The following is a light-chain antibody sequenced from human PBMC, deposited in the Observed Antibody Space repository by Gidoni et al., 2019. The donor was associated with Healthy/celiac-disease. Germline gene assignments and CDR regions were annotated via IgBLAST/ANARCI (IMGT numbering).Light chain of an antibody. CDR1: QSVLYSSNNKNY. J-gene: IGKJ2*03. V-gene: IGKV4-1*01. Sequence: DIVMTQSPDSLAVSLGGRATINCKSSQSVLYSSNNKNYLAWYQHKPGQPPKLLIYWASTRESGVPDRFSGSGSGTDFTLTISSLQAEDVAVYYCQQYYSTPPRFXQXTKLEIK. CDR3: QQYYSTPPR. CDR2: WAS.